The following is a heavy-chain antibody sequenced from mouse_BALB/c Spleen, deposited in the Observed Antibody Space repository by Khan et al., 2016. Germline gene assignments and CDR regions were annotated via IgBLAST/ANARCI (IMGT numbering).Heavy chain of an antibody. CDR1: GYTFTNYG. CDR2: INTSTGES. V-gene: IGHV9-3-1*01. Sequence: QIQLVQSGPELKKPGETVKISCKASGYTFTNYGMNWVKQAPGKGLKWMGWINTSTGESTYADDFKGRFDFSLETYASTAYVQINNLKNEDTATYFCAREPYAMDYWGQGTSVTVSS. CDR3: AREPYAMDY. J-gene: IGHJ4*01.